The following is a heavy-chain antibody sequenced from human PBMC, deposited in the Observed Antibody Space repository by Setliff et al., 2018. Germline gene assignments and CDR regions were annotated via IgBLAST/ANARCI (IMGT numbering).Heavy chain of an antibody. J-gene: IGHJ4*02. Sequence: SETLSLTCTVSGDPMSSRRYYWAWIRQPPGKGLEWIASTYYSGSTYYNPSLKSRVTISVDTSKNQFSLKLTSVTAADTAVYYCARAPRYFDPTGSYFDFWGQGTLVTVSS. CDR1: GDPMSSRRYY. D-gene: IGHD3-22*01. CDR2: TYYSGST. V-gene: IGHV4-39*07. CDR3: ARAPRYFDPTGSYFDF.